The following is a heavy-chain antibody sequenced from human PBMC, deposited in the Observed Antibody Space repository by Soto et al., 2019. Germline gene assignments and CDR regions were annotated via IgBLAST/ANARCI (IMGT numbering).Heavy chain of an antibody. CDR3: ARGGSSGYGSHFDY. Sequence: QVQLQESGPGLVKPSETLSLTCTVSGGSISSYYWSWIRQPPGKGLEWVGYTYYSGSTNYYPSLKSRVTISVDTPKNQFSLKLSSVTAADTAVYYCARGGSSGYGSHFDYWGQGTLVTVSS. V-gene: IGHV4-59*01. J-gene: IGHJ4*02. CDR1: GGSISSYY. CDR2: TYYSGST. D-gene: IGHD6-13*01.